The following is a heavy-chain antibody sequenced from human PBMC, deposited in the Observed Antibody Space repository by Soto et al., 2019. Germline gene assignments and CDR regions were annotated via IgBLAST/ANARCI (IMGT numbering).Heavy chain of an antibody. V-gene: IGHV1-69*13. CDR3: VRDYDSSGYGAFDI. CDR2: IIPIFGTA. D-gene: IGHD3-22*01. CDR1: GGTFSSYA. J-gene: IGHJ3*02. Sequence: SVKVSCKASGGTFSSYAISWVRQTPGQGLEWMGGIIPIFGTANYAQKFQGRVTITADESTSTAYMELSSLRSEDTAVYYCVRDYDSSGYGAFDIWGQGTMVTVSS.